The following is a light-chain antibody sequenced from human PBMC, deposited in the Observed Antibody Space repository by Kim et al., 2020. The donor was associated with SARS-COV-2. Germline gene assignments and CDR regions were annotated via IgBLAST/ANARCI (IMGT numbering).Light chain of an antibody. V-gene: IGKV1-33*01. CDR1: HHITNY. CDR3: QQYDSLPLT. Sequence: IQMTQSPSSLSASVGDRVTITCHASHHITNYLNWYQQKPGKAPKLLIYDASNLETGVPSRFSGSGSATDFSITISNLQPEDIATYYCQQYDSLPLTFGGGTKVDIK. J-gene: IGKJ4*01. CDR2: DAS.